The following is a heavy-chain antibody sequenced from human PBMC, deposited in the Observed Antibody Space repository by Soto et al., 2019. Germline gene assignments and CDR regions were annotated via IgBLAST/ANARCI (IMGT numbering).Heavy chain of an antibody. CDR2: IWYDGSNK. Sequence: GGSLRLSCAASGFTFSSYGMHWVRQAPGKGLEWVAVIWYDGSNKYYADSVKGRFTISRDNSKNTLYLQMNSLRAEDTAVYYCAGTLYGDGDAFDIWGQGTMVTVSS. D-gene: IGHD4-17*01. J-gene: IGHJ3*02. CDR3: AGTLYGDGDAFDI. V-gene: IGHV3-33*01. CDR1: GFTFSSYG.